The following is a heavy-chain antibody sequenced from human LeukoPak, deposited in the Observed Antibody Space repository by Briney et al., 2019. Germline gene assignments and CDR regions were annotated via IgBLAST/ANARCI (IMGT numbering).Heavy chain of an antibody. CDR1: GYTLTELS. V-gene: IGHV1-24*01. CDR3: ATVTGYSSSWSFDY. CDR2: FDPEDGET. Sequence: ASVKVSCKVSGYTLTELSMHWVRQAPGKVLEWMGGFDPEDGETIYAQKFQGRVTMTEDTSTDTAYMELSSLRSEDTAVYYCATVTGYSSSWSFDYWGQGTLVTVSS. J-gene: IGHJ4*02. D-gene: IGHD6-13*01.